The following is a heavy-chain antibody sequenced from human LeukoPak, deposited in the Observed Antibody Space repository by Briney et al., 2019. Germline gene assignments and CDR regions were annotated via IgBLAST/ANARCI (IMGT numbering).Heavy chain of an antibody. J-gene: IGHJ4*02. CDR3: ARRLTYYYDSSGYIFAC. CDR1: GGSISSDY. D-gene: IGHD3-22*01. Sequence: SETLSLTCTVSGGSISSDYWSWVRQPPGKGLEWSGDIYYSGSTNYNPSPKSRGTISLDKSKKQCTRKLSSVTAADTAVYYCARRLTYYYDSSGYIFACWGQGTLVSVSS. CDR2: IYYSGST. V-gene: IGHV4-59*01.